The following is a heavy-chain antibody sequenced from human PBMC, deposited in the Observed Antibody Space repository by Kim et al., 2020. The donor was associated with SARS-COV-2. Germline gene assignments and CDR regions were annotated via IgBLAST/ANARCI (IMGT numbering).Heavy chain of an antibody. V-gene: IGHV1-8*01. CDR3: ARVGYWAYYYYYGMDV. Sequence: ASVKVSCKASGNTFTSYDINWVRQATGQGLEWMGWMNPNSGNTGYAQKFQGRVTMTRNTSISTAYMELSSLRSEDTAVYYCARVGYWAYYYYYGMDVWGQGTTVTVSS. J-gene: IGHJ6*02. D-gene: IGHD2-8*02. CDR2: MNPNSGNT. CDR1: GNTFTSYD.